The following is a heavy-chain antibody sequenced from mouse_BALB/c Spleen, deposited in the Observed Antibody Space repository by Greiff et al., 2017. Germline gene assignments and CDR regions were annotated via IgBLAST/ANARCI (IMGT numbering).Heavy chain of an antibody. CDR3: ARDPFYGNHGGDY. CDR1: GFTFSDYY. D-gene: IGHD2-10*01. V-gene: IGHV5-4*02. Sequence: EVQVVESGGGLVKPGGSLKLSCAASGFTFSDYYMYWVRQTPEKRLEWVATISDGGSYTYYPDSVKGRFTISRDNAKNNLYLQMSSLKSEDTAMYYCARDPFYGNHGGDYWGQGTSVTVSS. CDR2: ISDGGSYT. J-gene: IGHJ4*01.